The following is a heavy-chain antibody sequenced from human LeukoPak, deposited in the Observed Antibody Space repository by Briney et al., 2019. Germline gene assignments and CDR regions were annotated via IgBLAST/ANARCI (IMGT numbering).Heavy chain of an antibody. Sequence: SVKVSCKASGGTFSSYAISWVRQAPGQGLEWMGGVIPIFGTANYAQKFQGRVTITADESTSTAYMELSSLRSEDTAVYYCARDLFPLPAAAFDYWGQGTLVTVSS. CDR2: VIPIFGTA. CDR3: ARDLFPLPAAAFDY. CDR1: GGTFSSYA. D-gene: IGHD2-2*01. V-gene: IGHV1-69*13. J-gene: IGHJ4*02.